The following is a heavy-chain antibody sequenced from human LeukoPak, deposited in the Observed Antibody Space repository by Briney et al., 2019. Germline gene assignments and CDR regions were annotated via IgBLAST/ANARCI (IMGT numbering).Heavy chain of an antibody. J-gene: IGHJ4*02. CDR2: IDASGNT. V-gene: IGHV4-4*07. Sequence: SETLSLTCTVSGGSISYYYWTWIRQPAGKGLEWIGRIDASGNTKYTPSLRSRVTFSIDTSGQQFSLKLSSVTAADTAVYFCAREGCSGGVCYSDYWGRGTLVTVSS. CDR1: GGSISYYY. CDR3: AREGCSGGVCYSDY. D-gene: IGHD2-15*01.